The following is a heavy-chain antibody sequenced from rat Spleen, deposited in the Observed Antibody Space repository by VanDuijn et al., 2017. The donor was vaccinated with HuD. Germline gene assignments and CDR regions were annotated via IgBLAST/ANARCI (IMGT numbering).Heavy chain of an antibody. D-gene: IGHD2-2*01. CDR1: GFTFSDYG. CDR2: ISTGGGNT. V-gene: IGHV5S13*01. Sequence: EVQLVETGGGLVQPGRSLKLSCAASGFTFSDYGMAWVRQAPTKGLEWVASISTGGGNTYYRDSVKGRFTISSGNAKSTLHLRMDSLRSEDTATYYCAGDGYRRDWYFDVWGRGTMVAVSS. CDR3: AGDGYRRDWYFDV. J-gene: IGHJ1*01.